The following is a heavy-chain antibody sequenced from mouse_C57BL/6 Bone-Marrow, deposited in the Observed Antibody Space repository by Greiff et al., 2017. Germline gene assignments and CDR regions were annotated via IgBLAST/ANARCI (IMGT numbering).Heavy chain of an antibody. V-gene: IGHV1-55*01. D-gene: IGHD4-1*01. CDR1: GYTFTSYW. CDR2: IYPTSGRT. J-gene: IGHJ2*01. CDR3: ARSGPLGRSFDN. Sequence: QVQLQQPGAELVKPGASVKMSCKASGYTFTSYWITWVKQRPGQGLEWIGDIYPTSGRTNYNEKFKSKAILTVDTSTNTAYRQLSSLSSADSAVFYCARSGPLGRSFDNWGQGTTLTVSS.